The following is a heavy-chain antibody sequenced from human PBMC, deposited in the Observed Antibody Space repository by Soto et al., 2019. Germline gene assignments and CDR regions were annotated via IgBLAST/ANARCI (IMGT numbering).Heavy chain of an antibody. CDR1: GFTFSSYW. CDR3: AGDRSGYDYYYYYYMDV. CDR2: INSDGSST. D-gene: IGHD5-12*01. Sequence: GGSLRLSCAASGFTFSSYWMHWVRQAPGKGLVWVSRINSDGSSTSYADSVKGRFTISRDNAKNTLYLQMNSLRAEDKAVYYCAGDRSGYDYYYYYYMDVWGKGTTVTVSS. V-gene: IGHV3-74*01. J-gene: IGHJ6*03.